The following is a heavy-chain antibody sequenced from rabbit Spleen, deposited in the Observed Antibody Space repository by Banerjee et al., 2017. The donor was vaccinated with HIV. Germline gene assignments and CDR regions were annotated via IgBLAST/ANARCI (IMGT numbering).Heavy chain of an antibody. Sequence: QEQLEESGGGLVKPGASLTLTCTASGFSFSDRDVMCWVRRAPGKGLEWIACIDTGSSGFTYFASWAKGRFTISKTSSTTVTLQMTSLTAADTATYFCARDGAGGSYFALWGPGTLVTVS. CDR1: GFSFSDRDV. CDR2: IDTGSSGFT. J-gene: IGHJ4*01. D-gene: IGHD8-1*01. V-gene: IGHV1S45*01. CDR3: ARDGAGGSYFAL.